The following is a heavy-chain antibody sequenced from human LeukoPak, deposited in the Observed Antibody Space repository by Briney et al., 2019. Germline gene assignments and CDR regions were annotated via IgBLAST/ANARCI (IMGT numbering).Heavy chain of an antibody. V-gene: IGHV1-24*01. CDR2: FDPEDGET. CDR3: ATRYYGSSGYRLFDY. CDR1: GYTLTELS. D-gene: IGHD3-22*01. Sequence: GSVKVSCKVSGYTLTELSMHWVRQAPGKGLEWMGGFDPEDGETIYAQKFQGRVTMTEDTSTDTAYMELSSLRSEDTAVYYCATRYYGSSGYRLFDYWGQGTLVTVSS. J-gene: IGHJ4*02.